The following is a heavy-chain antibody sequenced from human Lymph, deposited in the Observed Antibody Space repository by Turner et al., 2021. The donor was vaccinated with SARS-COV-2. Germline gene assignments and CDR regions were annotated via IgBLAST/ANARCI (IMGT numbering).Heavy chain of an antibody. CDR1: ARPFSSSA. D-gene: IGHD2-15*01. V-gene: IGHV1-69*01. CDR2: ILPIVGTA. CDR3: ARGAAYCSGGSCYRKGFDY. J-gene: IGHJ4*02. Sequence: QVQLVQSGAEVKKPGSSVKVSCKAAARPFSSSAISWVRQAPGQGLEWMGGILPIVGTATYAQRFQCRVTITADEFTSTAYMELRSLSSEDTAVYYCARGAAYCSGGSCYRKGFDYWGQGTPVTVSS.